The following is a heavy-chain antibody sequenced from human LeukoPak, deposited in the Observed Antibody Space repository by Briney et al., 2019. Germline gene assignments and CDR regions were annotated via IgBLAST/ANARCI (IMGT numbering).Heavy chain of an antibody. V-gene: IGHV3-7*01. CDR3: AVWYVDY. CDR2: IKGDGSET. J-gene: IGHJ4*02. Sequence: GGSLRLSCEASGFTFDDYVMPWVRQGPGKGLEWVADIKGDGSETSYVDSVKGRFTISRDNAENSLYPQMNSLRAEDTALYYCAVWYVDYWGQGTLVTVSS. CDR1: GFTFDDYV.